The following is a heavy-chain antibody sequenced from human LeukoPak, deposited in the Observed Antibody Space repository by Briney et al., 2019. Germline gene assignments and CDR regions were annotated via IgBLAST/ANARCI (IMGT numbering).Heavy chain of an antibody. J-gene: IGHJ4*02. V-gene: IGHV3-23*01. CDR2: ISGSGGST. Sequence: GGSLRLSCAASGFTFSSYAMSWVRQAPGKGLEWVSAISGSGGSTYYADSVKGRFTISRDNSKNTLYLQMNSLRAEDTAVYYCAKDLYMVRGVIPFDYWGQGTLVTVSS. D-gene: IGHD3-10*01. CDR3: AKDLYMVRGVIPFDY. CDR1: GFTFSSYA.